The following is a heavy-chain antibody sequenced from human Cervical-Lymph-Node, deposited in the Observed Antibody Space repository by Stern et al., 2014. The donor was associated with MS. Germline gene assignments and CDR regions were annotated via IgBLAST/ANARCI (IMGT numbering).Heavy chain of an antibody. D-gene: IGHD1-26*01. CDR1: GDTFSSYA. CDR3: ARGGGLVGYFDY. J-gene: IGHJ4*02. Sequence: DQLVESGAEVKKPGSSVKVSCKASGDTFSSYAINWVRQVPGQGLEWMGGSTPVFGTTNYAQKFQGRVTITADKSTNTAYMELMTLRSEDTAVYYCARGGGLVGYFDYWGQGTLVSVSS. CDR2: STPVFGTT. V-gene: IGHV1-69*06.